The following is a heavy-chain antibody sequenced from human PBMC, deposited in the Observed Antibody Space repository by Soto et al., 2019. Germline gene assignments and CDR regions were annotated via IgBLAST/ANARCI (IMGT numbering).Heavy chain of an antibody. CDR3: ATHPGGRRPFTWFDP. D-gene: IGHD2-8*02. V-gene: IGHV4-39*01. CDR1: GGSISSSSYY. J-gene: IGHJ5*02. CDR2: IYYSGST. Sequence: SETLSLTCTVSGGSISSSSYYWGWIRQPPGKGLEWIGSIYYSGSTYYNPSLKSRVTISVDTSKNQFSLKLSSVTAADTAVYYCATHPGGRRPFTWFDPWGQGTLVTVSS.